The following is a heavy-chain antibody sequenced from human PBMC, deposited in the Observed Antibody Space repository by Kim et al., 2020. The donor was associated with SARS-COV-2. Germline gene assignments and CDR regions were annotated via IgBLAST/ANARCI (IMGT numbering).Heavy chain of an antibody. J-gene: IGHJ4*02. V-gene: IGHV4-34*01. CDR2: INHSGST. D-gene: IGHD6-19*01. CDR1: GGSFSGYY. Sequence: SETLSLTCAVYGGSFSGYYWSWIRQPPGKGLEWIGEINHSGSTNYNPSLKSRVTISVDTSKNQFSLKLSSVTAADTAVYYCARGSVAGTGGFGYWGQGT. CDR3: ARGSVAGTGGFGY.